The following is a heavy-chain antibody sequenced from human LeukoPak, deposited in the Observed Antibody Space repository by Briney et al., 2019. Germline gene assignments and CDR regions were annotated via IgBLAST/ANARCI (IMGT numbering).Heavy chain of an antibody. CDR1: SGSISSYNYY. Sequence: SETLSLTCTVSSGSISSYNYYCAWIRQPPGKGREWIGSVFYSGSTYYNPSLKSRVTISVDTSNNQFSLRLTSVTAADTAVYYCATPIGATDWFDPWGQGTLVTVSS. CDR2: VFYSGST. D-gene: IGHD5-12*01. V-gene: IGHV4-39*01. J-gene: IGHJ5*02. CDR3: ATPIGATDWFDP.